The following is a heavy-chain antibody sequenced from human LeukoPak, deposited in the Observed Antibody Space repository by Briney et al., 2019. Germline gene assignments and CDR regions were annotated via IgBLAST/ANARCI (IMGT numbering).Heavy chain of an antibody. CDR3: GRDFLGESGAGGP. CDR2: ISPRSEST. Sequence: GGSLRLSCAASGFTFSSYTMNWVRQAPGRGLEWVSSISPRSESTWNADSVKGRFTISRDNARNAVYLQMSSLGADDTAVYYCGRDFLGESGAGGPWGQGILVTVS. CDR1: GFTFSSYT. D-gene: IGHD3-10*01. J-gene: IGHJ5*02. V-gene: IGHV3-21*01.